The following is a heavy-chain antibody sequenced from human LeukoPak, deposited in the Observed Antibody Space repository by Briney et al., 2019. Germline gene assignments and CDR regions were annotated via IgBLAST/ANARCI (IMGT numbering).Heavy chain of an antibody. Sequence: GGSLRLSCAASGFTFSSYGMHWVRQAPGEGLEWVAVIWYDGSNKYYADSVKGRFTISRDNSKNTLYLQMNSLRAEDTAVYYCAKVLGYYGSGSYYKEAYYYYYMDVWGKGTTVTVSS. CDR3: AKVLGYYGSGSYYKEAYYYYYMDV. V-gene: IGHV3-33*06. CDR1: GFTFSSYG. J-gene: IGHJ6*03. D-gene: IGHD3-10*01. CDR2: IWYDGSNK.